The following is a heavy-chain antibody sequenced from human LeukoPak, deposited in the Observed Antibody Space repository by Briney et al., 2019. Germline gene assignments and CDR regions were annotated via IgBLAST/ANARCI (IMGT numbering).Heavy chain of an antibody. CDR3: ASSITIFGVPFYYFDY. Sequence: GGSLRLSCAASGFTVSRKYMSWVRQAPGKGLEWVSVIYSGGTTYYADSVKGRFTISRDNSKNTLYLQMNSLRAEDTALYYCASSITIFGVPFYYFDYWGQGTLVTVSS. D-gene: IGHD3-3*01. J-gene: IGHJ4*02. V-gene: IGHV3-53*01. CDR1: GFTVSRKY. CDR2: IYSGGTT.